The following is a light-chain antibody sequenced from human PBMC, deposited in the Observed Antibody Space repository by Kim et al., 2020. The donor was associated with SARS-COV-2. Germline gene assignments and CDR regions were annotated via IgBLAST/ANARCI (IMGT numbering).Light chain of an antibody. V-gene: IGKV1-17*01. J-gene: IGKJ3*01. CDR1: QGIRND. CDR3: LHYSGFPFA. Sequence: DFQMTQSPSSLSASVGDRVTITCRASQGIRNDLGWYQQKPGKAPRRLIYAISTLQNGVPSRFSGGGSGTEFTLTISSLQPEDVATYYCLHYSGFPFAFGPGTKVDIK. CDR2: AIS.